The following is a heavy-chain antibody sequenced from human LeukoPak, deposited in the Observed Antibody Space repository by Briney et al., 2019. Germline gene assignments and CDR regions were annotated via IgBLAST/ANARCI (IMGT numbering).Heavy chain of an antibody. CDR1: GFTFSDYY. J-gene: IGHJ4*02. V-gene: IGHV4-34*01. CDR3: ASQSYSSGWDTPYPSDFDY. Sequence: PGGSLRLSCAASGFTFSDYYWSWIRQPPGKGLEWIGEINHSGSTNYNPSLKSRVTISVDTSKNQFSLKLSSVTAADTAVYYCASQSYSSGWDTPYPSDFDYWGQGTLVTVSS. CDR2: INHSGST. D-gene: IGHD6-19*01.